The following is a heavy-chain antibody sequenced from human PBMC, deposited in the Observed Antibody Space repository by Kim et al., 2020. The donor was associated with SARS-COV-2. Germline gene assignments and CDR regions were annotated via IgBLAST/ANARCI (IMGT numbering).Heavy chain of an antibody. Sequence: GGSLRLSCAASGFTFSTYVMNWVRQAPGKGLEWVSSISSGGSYIYYADSMKGRFTISRDNAKNSLYLQMNSLRAEDTAVYYCARERRDYSDSSDYWGQGT. CDR3: ARERRDYSDSSDY. CDR1: GFTFSTYV. J-gene: IGHJ4*02. CDR2: ISSGGSYI. V-gene: IGHV3-21*01. D-gene: IGHD3-22*01.